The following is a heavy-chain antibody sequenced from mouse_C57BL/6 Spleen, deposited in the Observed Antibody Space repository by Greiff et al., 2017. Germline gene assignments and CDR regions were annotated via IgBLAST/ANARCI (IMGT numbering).Heavy chain of an antibody. J-gene: IGHJ2*01. V-gene: IGHV1-72*01. CDR2: IDPNSGGT. Sequence: QVQLQQSGAELVKPGASVKLSCKASGYTFTSYWMHWVKQRPGRGLEWIGRIDPNSGGTKYNEKFKSKDTLTVDKPSSTAYMQLSSLTSEGAAVYYCARGGSGRYAFDYWGQGTTLTVSS. CDR1: GYTFTSYW. CDR3: ARGGSGRYAFDY. D-gene: IGHD1-1*01.